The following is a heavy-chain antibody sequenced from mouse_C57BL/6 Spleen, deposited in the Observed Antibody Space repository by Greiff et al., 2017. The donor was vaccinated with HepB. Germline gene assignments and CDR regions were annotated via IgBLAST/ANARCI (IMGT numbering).Heavy chain of an antibody. Sequence: VQLQQSGPVLVKPGASVKMSCKASGYTFTDHYMNWVKQSHGKSLEWIGVINPYNGGTSYNQKFKGKATLTVDKSSSTAYMELNSLTSEDSAVYYCARYGSSYYFDYWGQGTTLTVSS. D-gene: IGHD1-1*01. CDR1: GYTFTDHY. CDR3: ARYGSSYYFDY. CDR2: INPYNGGT. J-gene: IGHJ2*01. V-gene: IGHV1-19*01.